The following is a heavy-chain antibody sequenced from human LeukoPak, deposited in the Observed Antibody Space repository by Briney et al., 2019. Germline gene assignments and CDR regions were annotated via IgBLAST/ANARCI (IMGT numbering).Heavy chain of an antibody. V-gene: IGHV3-23*01. CDR1: GFTFSSYA. CDR2: ISGSGGCT. D-gene: IGHD5-18*01. CDR3: AKREYSYGLYYFDY. J-gene: IGHJ4*02. Sequence: GGSLRLSCAASGFTFSSYAMSWVRQAPGKGLGWVSAISGSGGCTCYADSLKGRFTISRDNSKNTLYLQMNSLRAEDTAVYYCAKREYSYGLYYFDYWGQGTLVTVSS.